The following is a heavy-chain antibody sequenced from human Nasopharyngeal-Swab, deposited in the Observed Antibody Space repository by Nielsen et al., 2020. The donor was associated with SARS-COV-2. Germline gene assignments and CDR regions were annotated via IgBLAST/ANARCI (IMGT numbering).Heavy chain of an antibody. CDR2: IKSKTDGGTT. D-gene: IGHD3-3*01. Sequence: WIRQPPGKGLEWVGRIKSKTDGGTTDYAAPVKGRFTISRDDSKNTLYLQMNSLKTEDTAVYYCAKDPYYDFWSGYYFDYWGQGTLVTVSS. CDR3: AKDPYYDFWSGYYFDY. V-gene: IGHV3-15*01. J-gene: IGHJ4*02.